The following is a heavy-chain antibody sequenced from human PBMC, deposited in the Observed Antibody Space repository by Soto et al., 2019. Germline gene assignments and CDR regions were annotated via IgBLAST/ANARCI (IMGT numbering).Heavy chain of an antibody. D-gene: IGHD6-13*01. CDR1: GGSISSYY. Sequence: SETLSLTCTVSGGSISSYYWSWIRQPPGKGLEWIGYIYYSGSTNYNPSLKSRVTISVDTSKNQFSLKLSSVTAADTAVYYCARVLSGAAAGGYYFDYWGQGTLVTVSS. V-gene: IGHV4-59*01. CDR3: ARVLSGAAAGGYYFDY. J-gene: IGHJ4*02. CDR2: IYYSGST.